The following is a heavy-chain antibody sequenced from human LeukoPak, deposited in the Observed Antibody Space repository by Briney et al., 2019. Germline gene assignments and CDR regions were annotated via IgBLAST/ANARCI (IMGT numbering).Heavy chain of an antibody. CDR3: AKGSSIAFDY. V-gene: IGHV3-74*01. CDR1: GFTSSSYW. Sequence: GGSLRLSCAASGFTSSSYWMHWVRQVPGKGLVWVSRISGDGTARNYADSVKGRFTISRDDAKNTVDLQMNSLRAEDTAVYYCAKGSSIAFDYWGQGTLVTVSS. CDR2: ISGDGTAR. J-gene: IGHJ4*02. D-gene: IGHD6-6*01.